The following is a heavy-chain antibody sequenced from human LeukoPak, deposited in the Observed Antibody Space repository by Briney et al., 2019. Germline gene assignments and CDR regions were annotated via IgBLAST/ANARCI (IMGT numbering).Heavy chain of an antibody. CDR3: AIDYGDDDIEGAFDI. J-gene: IGHJ3*02. V-gene: IGHV4-38-2*02. D-gene: IGHD4-17*01. CDR1: GYSISSGYY. Sequence: SETLSLTCTVSGYSISSGYYWGWIRQPPGKGLEWIGSIYHSGSTYYNPSLKSRVTISVDTSKNQFSLKLSSVTAADTAVYYCAIDYGDDDIEGAFDIWGQGTMVTVSS. CDR2: IYHSGST.